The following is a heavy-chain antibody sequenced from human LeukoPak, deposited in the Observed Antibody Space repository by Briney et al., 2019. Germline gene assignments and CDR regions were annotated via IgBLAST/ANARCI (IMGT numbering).Heavy chain of an antibody. CDR3: ARVGSVGSYYYYYYMDV. CDR2: ISSSGSTI. Sequence: PGGSLRLSCAASGFTFSSYEMNWVRPAPGKGLEWVSYISSSGSTIYYADSVKGRFTISRDNAKNSLYLQMNSLRAEDTAVYYCARVGSVGSYYYYYYMDVWGKGTTVTISS. V-gene: IGHV3-48*03. J-gene: IGHJ6*03. CDR1: GFTFSSYE. D-gene: IGHD2-2*03.